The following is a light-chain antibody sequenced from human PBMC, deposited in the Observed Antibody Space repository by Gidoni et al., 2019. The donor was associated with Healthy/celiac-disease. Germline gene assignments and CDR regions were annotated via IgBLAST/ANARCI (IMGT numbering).Light chain of an antibody. Sequence: SSVLTHPPSVYVAPGKTARITCGGNNIGSKSVHWYQQKTGQAPVLVVYDDSDRPSGIPERFSGSNSGNTATLTISRVEAGDEADYYCQVWDSSSDHVVFGGGTKLTVL. CDR2: DDS. CDR3: QVWDSSSDHVV. CDR1: NIGSKS. V-gene: IGLV3-21*03. J-gene: IGLJ2*01.